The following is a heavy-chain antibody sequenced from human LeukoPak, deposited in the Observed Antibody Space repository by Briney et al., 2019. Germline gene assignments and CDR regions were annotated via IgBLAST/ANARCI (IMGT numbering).Heavy chain of an antibody. D-gene: IGHD6-13*01. Sequence: GGSLRLSCAASGFTFSNFIMNWVRQAPGKGLEWVSYITSSGGTIYYADSVKGRFTISRDNARNSLYLQMNCLRGEDTAVYYCARVHFSSSWYIDYWGQGILVTVSS. CDR3: ARVHFSSSWYIDY. J-gene: IGHJ4*02. V-gene: IGHV3-48*03. CDR2: ITSSGGTI. CDR1: GFTFSNFI.